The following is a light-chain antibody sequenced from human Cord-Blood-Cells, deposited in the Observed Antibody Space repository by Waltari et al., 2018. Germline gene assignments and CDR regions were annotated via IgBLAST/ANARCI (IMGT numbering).Light chain of an antibody. V-gene: IGLV1-40*01. CDR3: QSYDSSLSGSV. CDR1: SSNIAAGLG. CDR2: GNS. J-gene: IGLJ3*02. Sequence: QSVLTQPPSVFGAPGQRVTISCTGSSSNIAAGLGLHCYRQLPGTAPKLLIYGNSNRPSGVPDRFSGSKSGTSASLAITGLQAENEADYYCQSYDSSLSGSVFGGGTKLTVL.